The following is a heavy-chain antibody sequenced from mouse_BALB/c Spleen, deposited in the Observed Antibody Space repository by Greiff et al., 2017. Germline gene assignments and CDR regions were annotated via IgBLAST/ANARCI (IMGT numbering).Heavy chain of an antibody. V-gene: IGHV1-82*01. CDR3: ARDGLYYYGSSPWFAY. D-gene: IGHD1-1*01. Sequence: VQVVESGPELVKPGASVKISCKASGYAFSSSWMNWVKQRPGQGLEWIGRIYPGDGDTNYNGKFKGKATLTADNSSSTAYMQLSSLTSVDSAVYFCARDGLYYYGSSPWFAYWGQGTLVTVSA. CDR2: IYPGDGDT. CDR1: GYAFSSSW. J-gene: IGHJ3*01.